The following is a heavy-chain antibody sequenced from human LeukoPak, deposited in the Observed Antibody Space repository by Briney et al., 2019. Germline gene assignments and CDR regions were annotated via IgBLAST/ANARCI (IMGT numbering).Heavy chain of an antibody. V-gene: IGHV1-2*02. Sequence: ASVKVSCKASGYTFTGYYMHWVRQAPGQGLEWMGWINPNSGGTNYAQKLQGRVTMTTDTSTSTAYMELRSLRSDDTAVYYCARGLGYCSGGSCHLSAFDIWGQGTMVTVSS. CDR1: GYTFTGYY. J-gene: IGHJ3*02. CDR2: INPNSGGT. CDR3: ARGLGYCSGGSCHLSAFDI. D-gene: IGHD2-15*01.